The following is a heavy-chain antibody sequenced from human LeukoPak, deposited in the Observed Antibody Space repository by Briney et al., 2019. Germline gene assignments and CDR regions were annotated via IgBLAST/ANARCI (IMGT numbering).Heavy chain of an antibody. J-gene: IGHJ4*02. CDR3: ARDRITMVRGVLYYFDY. V-gene: IGHV3-66*01. CDR2: IYSGGST. D-gene: IGHD3-10*01. CDR1: GFTVSSNY. Sequence: GGSLRLSCAASGFTVSSNYMSWVRQAPGKGLEWVSVIYSGGSTYYADSVKGRFTISRDNSKNTLYLQMNSPRAEDTAVYYCARDRITMVRGVLYYFDYWGQGTLVTVSS.